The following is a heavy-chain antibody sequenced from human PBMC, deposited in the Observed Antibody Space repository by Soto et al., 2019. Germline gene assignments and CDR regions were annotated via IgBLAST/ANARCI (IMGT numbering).Heavy chain of an antibody. Sequence: GGSLRLSCAASGFTFDDYAMHWVRQAPGKGLEWVSGISWNSGSIGYADSVKGRFTISRDNAKNSLYLQMNSLRAEDTAVYYCARLLPAARSGSVFDPWGQGTLVTVSS. V-gene: IGHV3-9*01. CDR3: ARLLPAARSGSVFDP. J-gene: IGHJ5*02. CDR1: GFTFDDYA. D-gene: IGHD6-6*01. CDR2: ISWNSGSI.